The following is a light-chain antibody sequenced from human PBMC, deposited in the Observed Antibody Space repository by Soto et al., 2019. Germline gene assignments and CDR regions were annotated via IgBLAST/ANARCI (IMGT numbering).Light chain of an antibody. CDR1: QSFSNY. J-gene: IGKJ1*01. CDR3: QQTYNIPWT. V-gene: IGKV1-39*01. Sequence: DIQMTQSPSSVSASVGDRGTITCRTSQSFSNYLAWYQHRPGKAPKLLIYSATVLQSGVPSRFSGSGSETAFTLTIGRLQPEDSATYYCQQTYNIPWTFGQGTRVEIK. CDR2: SAT.